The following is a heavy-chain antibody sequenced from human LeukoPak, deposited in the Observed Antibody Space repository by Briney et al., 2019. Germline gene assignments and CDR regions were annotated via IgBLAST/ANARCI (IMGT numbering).Heavy chain of an antibody. CDR1: GFTFSSYW. D-gene: IGHD3-22*01. J-gene: IGHJ4*02. CDR2: IKQDGSEK. V-gene: IGHV3-7*03. CDR3: AKDSTFRAYDSSVDY. Sequence: GGSLRLSCAASGFTFSSYWMSWVRQAPGKGLEWVANIKQDGSEKYYVDSVKGRFTISRDNAKNSLYLQMNSLRTEDTALYYCAKDSTFRAYDSSVDYWGQGTLVTVSS.